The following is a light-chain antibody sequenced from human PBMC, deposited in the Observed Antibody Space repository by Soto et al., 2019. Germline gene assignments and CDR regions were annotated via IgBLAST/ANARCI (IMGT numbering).Light chain of an antibody. CDR1: QSVNSY. CDR2: DAS. Sequence: EIVSTQSPATLSLSPGERATLSCRASQSVNSYLAWFQQKPGQAPRLLIYDASNRATGIPARFSASGSGTDFTLTISSLEPDDFAVYYCQQRSNWPYTFGQGTKLEIK. CDR3: QQRSNWPYT. V-gene: IGKV3-11*01. J-gene: IGKJ2*01.